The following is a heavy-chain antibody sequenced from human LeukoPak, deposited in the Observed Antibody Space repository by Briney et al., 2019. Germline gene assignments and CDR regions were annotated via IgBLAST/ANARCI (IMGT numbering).Heavy chain of an antibody. CDR1: GYTFTSYA. J-gene: IGHJ4*02. Sequence: ASAKVSCKASGYTFTSYAMHWVRQAPGQRLEWMGWINAGNGNTKYSQKFQGRVTITRDTSASTAYMELSSLRSEDTAVYYCARPGTREYYFDYWGQGTLVTVSS. V-gene: IGHV1-3*01. CDR2: INAGNGNT. CDR3: ARPGTREYYFDY.